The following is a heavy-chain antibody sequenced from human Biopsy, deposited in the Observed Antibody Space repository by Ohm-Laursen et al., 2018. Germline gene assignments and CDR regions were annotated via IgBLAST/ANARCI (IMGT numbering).Heavy chain of an antibody. D-gene: IGHD3-22*01. V-gene: IGHV3-13*01. CDR3: ARGTFRYDSSGYSWLDP. Sequence: SLRLSCAASGFTFSSYDMHWVRQVPGKGLEWVSAIGTAADIYYSGSVKGRFTISRENAKNSLYLQMNSLRVGDTAVYYCARGTFRYDSSGYSWLDPWGQGTLVTVSS. CDR2: IGTAADI. CDR1: GFTFSSYD. J-gene: IGHJ5*02.